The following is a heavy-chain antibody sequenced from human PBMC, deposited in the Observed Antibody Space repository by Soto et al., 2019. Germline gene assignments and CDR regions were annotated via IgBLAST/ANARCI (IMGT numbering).Heavy chain of an antibody. V-gene: IGHV4-34*01. CDR3: ARGDIRGYGDYEL. CDR2: INHSGST. CDR1: GGSFSGYY. Sequence: PSETLSLTCAVYGGSFSGYYWSWIRQPPGKGLEWIGEINHSGSTNYNPSLKSRVTISVDTSKNQFSLKLSSVTAADTAVYYCARGDIRGYGDYELWGQGTLVTVSS. D-gene: IGHD4-17*01. J-gene: IGHJ4*02.